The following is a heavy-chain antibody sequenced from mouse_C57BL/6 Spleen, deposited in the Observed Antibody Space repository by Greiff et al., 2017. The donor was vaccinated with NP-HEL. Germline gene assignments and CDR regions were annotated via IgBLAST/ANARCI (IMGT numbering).Heavy chain of an antibody. CDR1: GYTFTSYW. CDR2: IAPSDSET. V-gene: IGHV1-52*01. D-gene: IGHD1-1*01. J-gene: IGHJ3*01. CDR3: ARGNYGSSSWFAY. Sequence: VQLQQPGAELVRPGSSVKLSCKASGYTFTSYWMHWVKQRPIQGLEWIGNIAPSDSETHYNQKFKDKATLTVDKSSSTAYMQLSSLTSEDSAVYYCARGNYGSSSWFAYWGQGTLVTVSA.